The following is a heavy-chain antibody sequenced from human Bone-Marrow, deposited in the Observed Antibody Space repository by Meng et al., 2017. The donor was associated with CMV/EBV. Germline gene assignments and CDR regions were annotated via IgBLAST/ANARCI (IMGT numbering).Heavy chain of an antibody. J-gene: IGHJ5*02. CDR1: GFTFSSYG. V-gene: IGHV1-2*02. Sequence: GESLKISCAASGFTFSSYGMHWVRQAPGQGLEWMGWINPNSGGTNYAQKFQGRVTMTRDTSISTAYMELSRLRSDDTAVYYCARVAEPQKSASYDFWSGYWFDPWGQGTLVTVSS. CDR2: INPNSGGT. CDR3: ARVAEPQKSASYDFWSGYWFDP. D-gene: IGHD3-3*01.